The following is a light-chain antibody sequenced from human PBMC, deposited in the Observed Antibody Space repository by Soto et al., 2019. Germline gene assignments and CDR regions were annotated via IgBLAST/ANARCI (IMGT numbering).Light chain of an antibody. J-gene: IGKJ1*01. CDR1: QSVLYSSNNKNY. Sequence: DIVMTQSPDSLAVSLGERATINCKSSQSVLYSSNNKNYLAWYQQKPGQPPKLLIYWASTRESGVPDRFSGSCSGTDFTLTISSLQAEDVAVYYCQQYYSTRTFGQVTKVEIK. V-gene: IGKV4-1*01. CDR2: WAS. CDR3: QQYYSTRT.